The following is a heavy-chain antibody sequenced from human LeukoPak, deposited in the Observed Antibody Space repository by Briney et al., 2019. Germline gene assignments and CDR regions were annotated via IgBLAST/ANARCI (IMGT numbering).Heavy chain of an antibody. CDR2: ISSSSYYI. J-gene: IGHJ4*02. CDR1: GFIFSSYS. CDR3: ARDRTGEPDY. D-gene: IGHD7-27*01. Sequence: GGSLRLSCAASGFIFSSYSMNWVRQAPGKGLEWVSSISSSSYYIYYADSVKGRFTISRDNAKNSLYLQMNSLRAEDTAVYYCARDRTGEPDYWGQGTLVTVSS. V-gene: IGHV3-21*01.